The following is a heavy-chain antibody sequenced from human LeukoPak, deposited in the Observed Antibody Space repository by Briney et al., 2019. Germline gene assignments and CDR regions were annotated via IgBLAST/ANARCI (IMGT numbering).Heavy chain of an antibody. D-gene: IGHD2-15*01. CDR2: INPGGST. CDR1: GGSFSGYY. Sequence: PSETLSLTCAVYGGSFSGYYWSWIRQPPGKGLEWIGEINPGGSTDYNPSLKSRVTISVDTSKNQLSLKLNSLTAADTAVYYCASEPGYCTGGRCYGGWFHPWGQGTLATVSS. CDR3: ASEPGYCTGGRCYGGWFHP. V-gene: IGHV4-34*01. J-gene: IGHJ5*02.